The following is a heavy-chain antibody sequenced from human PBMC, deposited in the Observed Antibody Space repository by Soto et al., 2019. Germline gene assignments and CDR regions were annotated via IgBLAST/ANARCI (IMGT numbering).Heavy chain of an antibody. V-gene: IGHV4-39*01. CDR2: IYYSGST. CDR3: ARRGVVAVAGSGGWFDP. J-gene: IGHJ5*02. D-gene: IGHD6-19*01. CDR1: GGSISSSSYY. Sequence: QLQLQESGPGLVKPSETLSLTCTVSGGSISSSSYYWGWIRQPPGKGLEWIGSIYYSGSTYYNPSLKSRVTISVDTSKNQFSLKLSSVTAADTAVYYCARRGVVAVAGSGGWFDPWGQGTLVTVSS.